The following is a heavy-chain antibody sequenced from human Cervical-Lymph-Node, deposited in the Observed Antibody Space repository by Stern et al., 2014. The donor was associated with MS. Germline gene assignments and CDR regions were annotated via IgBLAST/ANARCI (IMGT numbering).Heavy chain of an antibody. V-gene: IGHV3-33*01. CDR1: GFTFSSYG. J-gene: IGHJ4*02. Sequence: VQLVESGGGVVQPGTSLRLSCAASGFTFSSYGMHWVRQAPGKGLEWVALAWYDGSTAYYTNSVKVRFTISRDNSKNTLSLQMNSLTAEDTAVYYCARGHIPYAYNYLFDYWGQGTLVTVSS. D-gene: IGHD5-24*01. CDR3: ARGHIPYAYNYLFDY. CDR2: AWYDGSTA.